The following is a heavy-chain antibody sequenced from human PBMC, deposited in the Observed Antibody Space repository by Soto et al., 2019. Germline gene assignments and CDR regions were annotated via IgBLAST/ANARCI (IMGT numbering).Heavy chain of an antibody. V-gene: IGHV2-5*02. CDR2: IYWDDDK. CDR1: GFSLTTSGVG. J-gene: IGHJ4*02. Sequence: QITLNESGPTVVRPTEPLTLTCRFSGFSLTTSGVGVGWIRQSPVKAPEWLALIYWDDDKRYSAALKSRLTITKDTSKNQVVLTVSDLDPTETATYYCAHRVLRTVFGLVTTTAIYFDFWGQGTPVAVSS. CDR3: AHRVLRTVFGLVTTTAIYFDF. D-gene: IGHD3-3*01.